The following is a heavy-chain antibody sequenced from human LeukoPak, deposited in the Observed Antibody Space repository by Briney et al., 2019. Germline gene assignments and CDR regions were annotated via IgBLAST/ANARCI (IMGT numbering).Heavy chain of an antibody. Sequence: ASVKVSCKASGYTFTSYDINWVRQATGQGLEWMGWMNPNSGNTGYAQKFQGRVTMTRNTSISTAYMELSSLRSEDTAVCYCASIVVVPATYGMDVWGQGTTVTVSS. V-gene: IGHV1-8*01. D-gene: IGHD2-2*01. CDR3: ASIVVVPATYGMDV. J-gene: IGHJ6*02. CDR2: MNPNSGNT. CDR1: GYTFTSYD.